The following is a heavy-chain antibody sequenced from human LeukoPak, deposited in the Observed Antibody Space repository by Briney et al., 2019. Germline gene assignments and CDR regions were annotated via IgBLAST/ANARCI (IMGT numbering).Heavy chain of an antibody. CDR3: ARDVFMITFGGVIASY. CDR2: IYYSGST. V-gene: IGHV4-59*02. CDR1: GDSVTSYY. J-gene: IGHJ4*02. Sequence: SETLSLTCTVSGDSVTSYYWNWIRQPPGKGLEWIGYIYYSGSTYYNPSLKSRVTISVDTSKNQSSLKLSSVTAADTAVYYCARDVFMITFGGVIASYWGQGTLVTVSS. D-gene: IGHD3-16*02.